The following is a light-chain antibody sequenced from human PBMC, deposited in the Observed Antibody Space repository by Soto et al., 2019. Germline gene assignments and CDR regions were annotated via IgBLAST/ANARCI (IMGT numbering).Light chain of an antibody. V-gene: IGKV3-20*01. CDR2: GTS. J-gene: IGKJ1*01. Sequence: VVSQSPGTLSLSTGERATLSCRASQSVPRSYLAWYQQKPGQAPRLLIYGTSSRATGIPDRFSGSGSGTDFTLTISRLEPEDFAVYYCQQYGSSPWTFGQRTKVDIK. CDR1: QSVPRSY. CDR3: QQYGSSPWT.